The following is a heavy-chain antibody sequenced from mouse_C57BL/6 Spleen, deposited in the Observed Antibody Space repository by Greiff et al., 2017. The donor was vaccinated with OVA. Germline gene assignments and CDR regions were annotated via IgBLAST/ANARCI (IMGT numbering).Heavy chain of an antibody. J-gene: IGHJ2*01. D-gene: IGHD1-1*01. CDR2: IYPGDGDT. CDR1: GYAFSSYW. Sequence: VKLQESGAELVKPGASVKISCKASGYAFSSYWMNWVKQRPGKGLEWIGQIYPGDGDTNYNGKFKGKATLTADKSSSTAYMQLSSLTSEDSAVYFCARHDYGSSYAFDYWGQGTTLTVSS. V-gene: IGHV1-80*01. CDR3: ARHDYGSSYAFDY.